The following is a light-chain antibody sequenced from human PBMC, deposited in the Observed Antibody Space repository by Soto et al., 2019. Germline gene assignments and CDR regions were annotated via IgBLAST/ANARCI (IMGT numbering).Light chain of an antibody. CDR1: QSVSSN. J-gene: IGKJ2*01. Sequence: EIVMTQSPATLSVSPGERATLSCRASQSVSSNLAWYQQKPGQAPRLLIYGASTRATGIPARFSGSGSGTEFALTICSIQSEDFAVYYCQQYNKWPPYTFGQGTKLEIK. CDR3: QQYNKWPPYT. CDR2: GAS. V-gene: IGKV3-15*01.